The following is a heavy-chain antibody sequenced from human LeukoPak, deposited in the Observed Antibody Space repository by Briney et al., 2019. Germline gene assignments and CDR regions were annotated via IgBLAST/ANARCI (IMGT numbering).Heavy chain of an antibody. CDR1: GFTFSSYG. D-gene: IGHD6-13*01. Sequence: GGSLRLSCAAAGFTFSSYGMHWVRQAPGKGLEWVSAISGSGGSTYYADSVKGRFTISRDNSKNTLYLQMNSLRAEDTAVYYCAKDRGATDSSSRYSPLHGYFDYWGQGTLVTVSS. J-gene: IGHJ4*02. CDR3: AKDRGATDSSSRYSPLHGYFDY. CDR2: ISGSGGST. V-gene: IGHV3-23*01.